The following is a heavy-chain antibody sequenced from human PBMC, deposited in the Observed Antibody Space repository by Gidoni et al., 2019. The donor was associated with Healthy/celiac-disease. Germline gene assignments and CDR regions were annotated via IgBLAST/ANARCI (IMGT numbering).Heavy chain of an antibody. CDR2: IYYRGST. CDR1: GGTIRGYY. Sequence: QVQLQESGPGLVMPWETLTLTCTVSGGTIRGYYQHWIRQPPGKGLEWTGYIYYRGSTNYYPSLKSRVTISVDTSKNQFSLKLSSVTAADTAVYYCARHGTDSSGWYMGFDYWGQGTLVTVSS. CDR3: ARHGTDSSGWYMGFDY. J-gene: IGHJ4*02. V-gene: IGHV4-59*08. D-gene: IGHD6-19*01.